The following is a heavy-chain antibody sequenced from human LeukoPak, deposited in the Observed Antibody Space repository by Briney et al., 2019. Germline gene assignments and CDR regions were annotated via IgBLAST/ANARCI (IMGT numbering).Heavy chain of an antibody. CDR1: GFTSRGYW. V-gene: IGHV3-7*01. CDR2: IKEGGREK. CDR3: GRDDGDL. Sequence: RSLRLSCADSGFTSRGYWTKWGRQAPGQGVEWVSSIKEGGREKFYVGSVKGRLTISRDDAKNSLSLQMDSLRVEDTAVYYCGRDDGDLWGQGTLFTASS. J-gene: IGHJ4*02.